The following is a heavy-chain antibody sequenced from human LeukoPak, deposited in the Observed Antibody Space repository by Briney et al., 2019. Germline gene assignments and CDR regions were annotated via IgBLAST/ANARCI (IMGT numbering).Heavy chain of an antibody. J-gene: IGHJ3*02. D-gene: IGHD1-1*01. CDR2: ISSSGSTI. Sequence: GGSLRLSCAASGFTFSDYYMSWIRQAPGKGPEWVSYISSSGSTIYYADSVKGRFTISRDNAKNSLYLQMNSLRAENTAVYYCASYHDGEFSSSEGDAFDIWGQGTMVTVSS. CDR3: ASYHDGEFSSSEGDAFDI. CDR1: GFTFSDYY. V-gene: IGHV3-11*01.